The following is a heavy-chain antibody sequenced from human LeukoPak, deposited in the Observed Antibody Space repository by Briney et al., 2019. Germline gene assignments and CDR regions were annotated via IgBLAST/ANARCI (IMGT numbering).Heavy chain of an antibody. Sequence: GGSLRLSCAASGFTFSTYWMSWVRQTPGKGLEWVANIKQDGGEKYFVDSVKGRFTISRDNAKNSLYLQMNSLRAEDTAVYYCARVGNYDILTGYSDFDYWGRGTLVTVSS. J-gene: IGHJ4*02. V-gene: IGHV3-7*01. CDR1: GFTFSTYW. D-gene: IGHD3-9*01. CDR2: IKQDGGEK. CDR3: ARVGNYDILTGYSDFDY.